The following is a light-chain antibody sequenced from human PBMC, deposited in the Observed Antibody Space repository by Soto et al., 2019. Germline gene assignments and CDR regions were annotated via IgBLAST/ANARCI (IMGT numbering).Light chain of an antibody. Sequence: QSVLNQPASVSGSPGQSITISFTGTSSDVGSYNHVSWYQQHPGKAPKLMIYEGSKRPSGVSNRFSGSKSGNTASLTIFRIQAEDEADYYCCSYAGSSTWVFGGGTKLT. CDR3: CSYAGSSTWV. CDR1: SSDVGSYNH. J-gene: IGLJ3*02. CDR2: EGS. V-gene: IGLV2-23*01.